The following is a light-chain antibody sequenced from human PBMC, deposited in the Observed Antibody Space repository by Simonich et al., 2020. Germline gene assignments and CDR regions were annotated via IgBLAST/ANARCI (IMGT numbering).Light chain of an antibody. CDR3: QSYDSSNQV. CDR1: SGSIASNY. V-gene: IGLV6-57*03. Sequence: NFMLTQPHSVSESPGKTVTISCTRSSGSIASNYVQWYQQRPGRAPPTVIYEDNQRPSVVPDRFSGSIDSSSNSASLTISGLKTEDEADYYCQSYDSSNQVFGGGTKLTVL. J-gene: IGLJ2*01. CDR2: EDN.